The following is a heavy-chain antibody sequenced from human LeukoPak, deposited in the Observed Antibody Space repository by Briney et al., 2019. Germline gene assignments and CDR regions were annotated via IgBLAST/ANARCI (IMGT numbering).Heavy chain of an antibody. J-gene: IGHJ4*02. Sequence: GGSLRLSCAASGFTFSNFAMSWVRQAPGKGLEWVSAISSGGGSTYYADSVKGRFTISRDNAKNSLYLQMNSLRAEDTAVYYCASEYSSSSGFDYWGQGTLVTVSS. V-gene: IGHV3-23*01. CDR1: GFTFSNFA. D-gene: IGHD6-6*01. CDR2: ISSGGGST. CDR3: ASEYSSSSGFDY.